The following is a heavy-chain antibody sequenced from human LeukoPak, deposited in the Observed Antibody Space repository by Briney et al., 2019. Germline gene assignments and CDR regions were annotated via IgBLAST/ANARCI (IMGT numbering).Heavy chain of an antibody. CDR1: GFTFSSYE. CDR3: ARVEGSYGTHFDY. V-gene: IGHV3-48*03. D-gene: IGHD5-18*01. Sequence: GGSLRLSCAASGFTFSSYEMNWVRQAPGKGLEWVSYISSSGSTIYYADSVKGRFTISRDNAKNSLYLQMNSLRAEDTAVYYCARVEGSYGTHFDYWGQGTLATVSS. J-gene: IGHJ4*02. CDR2: ISSSGSTI.